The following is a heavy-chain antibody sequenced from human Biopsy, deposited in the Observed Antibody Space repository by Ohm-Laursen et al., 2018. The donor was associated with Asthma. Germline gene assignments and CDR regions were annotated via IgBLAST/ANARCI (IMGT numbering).Heavy chain of an antibody. CDR1: GASIRSVGYY. J-gene: IGHJ4*02. Sequence: SQTLSLTCSVSGASIRSVGYYWSWVRQFPGKGLEWIGYIHHSGTSYFNPSLKSRVSFSRDTSKNQFSLRLSSVTAADTAMYYCARIPRRSGSYFVDYWGQGTLVTVSS. CDR2: IHHSGTS. CDR3: ARIPRRSGSYFVDY. D-gene: IGHD3-22*01. V-gene: IGHV4-31*03.